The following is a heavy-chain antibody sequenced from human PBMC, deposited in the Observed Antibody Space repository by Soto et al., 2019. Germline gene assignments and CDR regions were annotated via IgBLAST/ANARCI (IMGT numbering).Heavy chain of an antibody. J-gene: IGHJ4*02. CDR1: GFTFSSYS. CDR2: ISSSSSYI. V-gene: IGHV3-21*01. CDR3: ARDHGGDYGSGSYYPLRY. D-gene: IGHD3-10*01. Sequence: EVQLVESGGGLVKPGGSLRLSCAASGFTFSSYSMNWVRQAPGKGLEWVSSISSSSSYIYYADSVKGRFTISRDNAKNSLYLQMNSLRAEDTAVYYCARDHGGDYGSGSYYPLRYWGQGTLVTVSS.